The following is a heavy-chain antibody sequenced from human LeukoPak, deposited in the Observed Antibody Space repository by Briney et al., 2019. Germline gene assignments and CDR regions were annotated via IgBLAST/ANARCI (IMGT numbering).Heavy chain of an antibody. CDR3: ARGTWRQSFDY. CDR2: ISYDGSNK. D-gene: IGHD3/OR15-3a*01. V-gene: IGHV3-30*04. CDR1: GFTFSSYA. J-gene: IGHJ4*02. Sequence: GGSLRLSCAASGFTFSSYAMHWVRQAPGKGLEWVAVISYDGSNKYYADSVKGRFTISRDNSKNTLYLQMNSLRAEDTAVYYCARGTWRQSFDYWGQETLVTVSS.